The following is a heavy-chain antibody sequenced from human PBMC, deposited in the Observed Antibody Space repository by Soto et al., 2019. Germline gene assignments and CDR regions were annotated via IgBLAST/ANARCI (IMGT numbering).Heavy chain of an antibody. Sequence: GGSLRLSCAASGFTFSSYSMNWVRQAPGKGLEWVSSISSSSSYIYYADSVKGRFTISRDNAKNSLYLQMNSLRAEDTAVYYCASSQGSNYAWFDPWGQGTLVTVSS. J-gene: IGHJ5*02. CDR2: ISSSSSYI. CDR1: GFTFSSYS. V-gene: IGHV3-21*01. CDR3: ASSQGSNYAWFDP. D-gene: IGHD4-4*01.